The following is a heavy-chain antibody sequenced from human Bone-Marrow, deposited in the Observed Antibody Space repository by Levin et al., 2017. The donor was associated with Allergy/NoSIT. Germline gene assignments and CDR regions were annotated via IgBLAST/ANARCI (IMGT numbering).Heavy chain of an antibody. Sequence: GESLKISCAASGFTFSSYDMHWVRQATGQGLEWVSGVDTADNSYYPDSVKGRFTMSREIAKNSLYLQMNSLRAGDTAVYYCARAAAGAHYFDYWGQGTLVTVAS. D-gene: IGHD6-13*01. J-gene: IGHJ4*02. CDR1: GFTFSSYD. CDR2: VDTADNS. CDR3: ARAAAGAHYFDY. V-gene: IGHV3-13*04.